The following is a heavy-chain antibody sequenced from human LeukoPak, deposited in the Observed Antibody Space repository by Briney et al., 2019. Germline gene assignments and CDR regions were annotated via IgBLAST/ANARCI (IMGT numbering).Heavy chain of an antibody. J-gene: IGHJ4*02. CDR2: ISSSSSYI. V-gene: IGHV3-21*01. D-gene: IGHD6-6*01. CDR1: GFTFSSYS. CDR3: ARVRYRQLVSY. Sequence: GGALRLSCAASGFTFSSYSMNWVRQAPGKGLEWVSYISSSSSYIYYADSVKGRFTISRDNAKDSLYLQMNSLRAEDTAVYYCARVRYRQLVSYWGQGTLVTVSS.